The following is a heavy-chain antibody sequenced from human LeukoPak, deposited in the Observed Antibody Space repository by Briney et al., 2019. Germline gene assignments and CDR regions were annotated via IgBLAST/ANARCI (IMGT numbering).Heavy chain of an antibody. J-gene: IGHJ5*02. CDR3: ARGKAAGFDP. CDR1: GNSISSGDNY. CDR2: IYTSGST. V-gene: IGHV4-61*02. D-gene: IGHD6-25*01. Sequence: KPSETLSLTCTVSGNSISSGDNYWSWIRQPAGKGLEWIGRIYTSGSTNYNPSLKSRVTISVDTSKNHFSLKLSAVTAADTAVYYCARGKAAGFDPWGQGTPVTVSS.